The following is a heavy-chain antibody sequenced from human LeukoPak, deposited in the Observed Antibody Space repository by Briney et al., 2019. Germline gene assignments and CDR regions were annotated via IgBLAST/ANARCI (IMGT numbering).Heavy chain of an antibody. J-gene: IGHJ4*02. CDR3: ARVTDWNDLDY. CDR2: INHSGST. Sequence: SETLSLTCAVYGGSFSGYYWSWIRQPPGKGLEWIGEINHSGSTNYNPSLKSRVTISIDTSKNQLSLQLTSVTAADTAVYYCARVTDWNDLDYWGPGTLVTVSS. V-gene: IGHV4-34*01. D-gene: IGHD1-1*01. CDR1: GGSFSGYY.